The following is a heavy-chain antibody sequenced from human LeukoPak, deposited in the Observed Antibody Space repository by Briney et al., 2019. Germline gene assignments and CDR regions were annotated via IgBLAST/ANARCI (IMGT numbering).Heavy chain of an antibody. CDR3: ARAPPYGSGSYNDY. J-gene: IGHJ4*02. CDR2: INPNSGGT. D-gene: IGHD3-10*01. Sequence: ASVKVSCKTSGYPFTTYYMHWVRQAPGQGLEWMGWINPNSGGTNYGQKFQGRVTMTSDTSITTAYMELSRLRSDDTAIYYCARAPPYGSGSYNDYWGQGTLVTVSS. V-gene: IGHV1-2*02. CDR1: GYPFTTYY.